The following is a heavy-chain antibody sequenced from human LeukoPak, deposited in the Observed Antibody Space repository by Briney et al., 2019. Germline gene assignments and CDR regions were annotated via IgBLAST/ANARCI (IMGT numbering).Heavy chain of an antibody. CDR1: GYSFTSYW. V-gene: IGHV5-51*01. CDR2: IYPGDSDT. Sequence: GASLKISCKGSGYSFTSYWIGWVRQMPGKGLEWMGIIYPGDSDTRYSPSFQGQVTISADKSISTAYLQWSSLKASDTAMYYCARQYSSSWYRGRDAFDIWGQGTMVTVSS. D-gene: IGHD6-13*01. CDR3: ARQYSSSWYRGRDAFDI. J-gene: IGHJ3*02.